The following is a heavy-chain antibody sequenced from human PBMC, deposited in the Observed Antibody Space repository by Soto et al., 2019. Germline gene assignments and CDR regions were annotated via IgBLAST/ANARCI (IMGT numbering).Heavy chain of an antibody. CDR3: ARRMMGYYDSSGYYYYPNDAFDI. J-gene: IGHJ3*02. CDR2: IYYSGTT. V-gene: IGHV4-39*07. Sequence: SETLSLTCTVSGGSINSNSYYWGWIRQPPGKGLEWIGSIYYSGTTYYNPSLKSRVTISVDTSKNQFSLKLSSVTAADTAVYYCARRMMGYYDSSGYYYYPNDAFDIRGQGTMVTVSS. CDR1: GGSINSNSYY. D-gene: IGHD3-22*01.